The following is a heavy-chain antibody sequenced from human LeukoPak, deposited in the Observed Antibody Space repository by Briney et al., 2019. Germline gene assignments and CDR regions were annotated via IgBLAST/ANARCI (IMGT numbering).Heavy chain of an antibody. Sequence: GGSLRLSCAASGFTFDDYAMHWVRQAPGEGLEWVSGISWNSGSIGYADSVKGRFTISRDNAKNSLYLQMNSLRAEGTALYYCAKDSIAARRGVFDYWGQGTLVTVSS. CDR3: AKDSIAARRGVFDY. J-gene: IGHJ4*02. V-gene: IGHV3-9*01. CDR1: GFTFDDYA. D-gene: IGHD6-6*01. CDR2: ISWNSGSI.